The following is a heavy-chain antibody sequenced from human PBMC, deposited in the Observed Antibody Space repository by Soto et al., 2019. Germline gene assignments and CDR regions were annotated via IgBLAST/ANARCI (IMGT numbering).Heavy chain of an antibody. CDR2: IYYSGST. CDR3: ARGRHCSSTSCYFDY. V-gene: IGHV4-31*03. J-gene: IGHJ4*02. D-gene: IGHD2-2*01. Sequence: SETLSLTCTVSGGSISSGGYYWSWIRQHPGKGLEWIGYIYYSGSTYYNPSLKSRVTISVDTSKNQFSLKLSSVTAADTAVYYCARGRHCSSTSCYFDYWGQGTLVTVSS. CDR1: GGSISSGGYY.